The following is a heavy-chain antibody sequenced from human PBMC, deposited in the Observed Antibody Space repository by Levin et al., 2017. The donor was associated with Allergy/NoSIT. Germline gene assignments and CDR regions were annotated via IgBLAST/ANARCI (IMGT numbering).Heavy chain of an antibody. CDR1: GFTFSGSA. CDR3: TRPRYCSSTSCSPYYYYYGMDV. V-gene: IGHV3-73*01. Sequence: ETLSLTCAASGFTFSGSAMHWVRQASGKGLEWVGRIRSKANSFATAYAASVKGRFTISRDDSKNTAYLQMNSLKTEDTAVYYCTRPRYCSSTSCSPYYYYYGMDVWGQGTTVTVSS. CDR2: IRSKANSFAT. D-gene: IGHD2-2*01. J-gene: IGHJ6*02.